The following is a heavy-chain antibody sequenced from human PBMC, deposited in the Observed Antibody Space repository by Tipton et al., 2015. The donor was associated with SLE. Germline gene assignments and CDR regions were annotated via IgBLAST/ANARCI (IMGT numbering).Heavy chain of an antibody. CDR3: ARDSAGGGDI. CDR2: INHSGST. V-gene: IGHV4-34*01. Sequence: LRLSCAVYGGSFSGYYWSWIRQPPGKGLEWIGEINHSGSTNYTPSLKSRVTISVDPAKNQFSLKLSSVTAADTAVYYCARDSAGGGDIWGQGTMVTVSS. CDR1: GGSFSGYY. J-gene: IGHJ3*02. D-gene: IGHD2-21*01.